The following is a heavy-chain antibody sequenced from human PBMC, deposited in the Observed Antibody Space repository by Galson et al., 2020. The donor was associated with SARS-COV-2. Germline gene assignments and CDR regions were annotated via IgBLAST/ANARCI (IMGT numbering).Heavy chain of an antibody. D-gene: IGHD5-12*01. CDR2: ISSSGASI. Sequence: GESLKISCAASGFSFSNYNMNWVRQAPGKGLEWVSAISSSGASIYYAASVKGRFTISRDNAKNSLYLQMSTLRAEDTAVYYCARRNTGYGTGYFDYWGQGTLVTVSS. J-gene: IGHJ4*02. V-gene: IGHV3-21*01. CDR1: GFSFSNYN. CDR3: ARRNTGYGTGYFDY.